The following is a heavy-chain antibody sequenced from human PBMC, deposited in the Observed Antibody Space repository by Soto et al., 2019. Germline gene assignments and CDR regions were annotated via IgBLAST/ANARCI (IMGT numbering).Heavy chain of an antibody. CDR2: IIPILSMS. CDR1: GGTFSSYA. J-gene: IGHJ4*02. D-gene: IGHD3-10*01. CDR3: AKSYGSGYRAFDY. V-gene: IGHV1-69*04. Sequence: ASVKVSCKASGGTFSSYAISWVRQAPGQGLEWMGRIIPILSMSNYAQKFQGRVTMTADKSTNTAYMELRSLRSEDTAMYYCAKSYGSGYRAFDYWGQGALVTVSS.